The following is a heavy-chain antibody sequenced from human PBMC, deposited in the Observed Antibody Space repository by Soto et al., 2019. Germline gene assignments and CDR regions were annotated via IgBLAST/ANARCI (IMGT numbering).Heavy chain of an antibody. V-gene: IGHV4-30-4*01. D-gene: IGHD3-3*01. CDR2: IYYTGST. Sequence: ASETLSLTCTVSGGSISSGDYYWRWIRQPPGKGLEWIGYIYYTGSTSSNPSLRSRVTISVDTSKNQLSLKLNSVTAADTAVYYCARLRFLALGGYFDSWGQGTLVTVSS. CDR3: ARLRFLALGGYFDS. CDR1: GGSISSGDYY. J-gene: IGHJ4*02.